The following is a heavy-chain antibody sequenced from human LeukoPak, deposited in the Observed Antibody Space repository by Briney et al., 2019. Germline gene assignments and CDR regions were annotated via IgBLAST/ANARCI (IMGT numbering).Heavy chain of an antibody. V-gene: IGHV1-2*02. D-gene: IGHD3-22*01. CDR3: ARDGGSSGYPASSSSRLDP. CDR2: INPNSGGT. Sequence: ASVEVSCKASGYTFTGQHMHWVRQAPGQGLEWMGWINPNSGGTKYAQKFQGRVTMTRDTSISTAYMELTSLRSDDTAVYYCARDGGSSGYPASSSSRLDPWGQGTLVTVSS. CDR1: GYTFTGQH. J-gene: IGHJ5*02.